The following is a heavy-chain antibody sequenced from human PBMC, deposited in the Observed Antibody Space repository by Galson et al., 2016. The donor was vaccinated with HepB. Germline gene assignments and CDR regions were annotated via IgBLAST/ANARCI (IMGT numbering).Heavy chain of an antibody. CDR2: VSDTGSHT. J-gene: IGHJ4*02. CDR1: GFTFSSYG. D-gene: IGHD3-22*01. Sequence: SLRLSCAASGFTFSSYGMHWVRQAPGKGLEWVSDVSDTGSHTYYAGSVKGRFTISRDNSKNTLYLQMNSMRAEDSAIYYCAKHIYYYQTTDTEGGDYWGQGALVTVSS. CDR3: AKHIYYYQTTDTEGGDY. V-gene: IGHV3-23*01.